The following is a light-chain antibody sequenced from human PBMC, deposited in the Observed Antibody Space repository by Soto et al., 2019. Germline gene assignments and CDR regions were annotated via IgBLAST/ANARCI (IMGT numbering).Light chain of an antibody. V-gene: IGKV1-5*01. Sequence: DIQMTQSPSTLSASVGDRVTITCRASQSISGWLAWYQQKPGKAPKILIYDASSLESGVPSIFSGSGSGTEFTLTISSLQPDDFATYYCQQYYSYPYTFGQGTKLEIK. J-gene: IGKJ2*01. CDR2: DAS. CDR1: QSISGW. CDR3: QQYYSYPYT.